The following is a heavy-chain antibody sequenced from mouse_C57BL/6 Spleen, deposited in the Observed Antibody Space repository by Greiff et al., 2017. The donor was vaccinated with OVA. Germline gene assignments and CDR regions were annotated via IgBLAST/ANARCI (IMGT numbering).Heavy chain of an antibody. D-gene: IGHD1-1*01. V-gene: IGHV1-52*01. CDR1: GYTFTSYW. CDR2: IDPSDSET. Sequence: QVQLQQPGAELVRPGSSVKLSCKASGYTFTSYWMHWVKQRPIQGLEWIGNIDPSDSETTYNQKFKDKATLTVDSSYSTAYMQLSSLTSEDSAVYYGAREDYYGSTYRGAMDDWGQGTSVTVSS. J-gene: IGHJ4*01. CDR3: AREDYYGSTYRGAMDD.